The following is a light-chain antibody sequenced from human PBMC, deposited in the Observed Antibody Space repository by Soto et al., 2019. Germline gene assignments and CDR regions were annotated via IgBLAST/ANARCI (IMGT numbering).Light chain of an antibody. Sequence: DIQMTQSPSSVSASVGDRVSITCRASQGISNWLAWYQQKQGRAPKLLIYTGSSLQSGVPSRFSGTGSGTYFTLTISSVQAEDVATCYCQQANSFPRTFCGGTNVEIK. CDR2: TGS. CDR3: QQANSFPRT. J-gene: IGKJ4*01. V-gene: IGKV1-12*01. CDR1: QGISNW.